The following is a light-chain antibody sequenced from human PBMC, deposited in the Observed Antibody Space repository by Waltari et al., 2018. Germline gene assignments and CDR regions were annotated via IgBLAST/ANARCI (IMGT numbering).Light chain of an antibody. Sequence: QSVLTQPPSVSAAPGQKVTISCPGISPNLGNNYVSWYQQFPGTAPKLLIYENNKRPSGTPDRFSGSKSGTSATLDIHGLQTGDEANYYCGTWDSSLSVGVLGGGTKVTVL. CDR2: ENN. CDR3: GTWDSSLSVGV. CDR1: SPNLGNNY. J-gene: IGLJ2*01. V-gene: IGLV1-51*01.